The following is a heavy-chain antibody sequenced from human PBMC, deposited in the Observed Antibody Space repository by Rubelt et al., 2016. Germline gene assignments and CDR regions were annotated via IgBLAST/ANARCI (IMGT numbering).Heavy chain of an antibody. J-gene: IGHJ4*02. D-gene: IGHD4-17*01. CDR3: ATGTTVTTGLAY. V-gene: IGHV4-39*01. Sequence: QLQLQELGPGLVKPSETLSLTCTVSGASISSSSYYWGWVRQPPGTGLEWIANISYSWTTYYNPSLKSRVTISGDTSKSQFSLQRRAVTAAETAVYYWATGTTVTTGLAYWGQGTLVTVAS. CDR2: ISYSWTT. CDR1: GASISSSSYY.